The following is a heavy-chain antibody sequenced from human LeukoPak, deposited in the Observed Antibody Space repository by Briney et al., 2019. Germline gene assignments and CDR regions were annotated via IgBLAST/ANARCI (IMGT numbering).Heavy chain of an antibody. CDR2: INHSGST. CDR3: ARDTMVRGVTSPQASTFFDY. J-gene: IGHJ4*02. V-gene: IGHV4-34*01. CDR1: GGSFSGYY. D-gene: IGHD3-10*01. Sequence: SETLSLTCAVYGGSFSGYYWSWIRQPPGKGLEWIGGINHSGSTNYNPSLKSRVTISVDTSKNQFSLKLSSVTAADTAVYYCARDTMVRGVTSPQASTFFDYWGQGTLVTVSS.